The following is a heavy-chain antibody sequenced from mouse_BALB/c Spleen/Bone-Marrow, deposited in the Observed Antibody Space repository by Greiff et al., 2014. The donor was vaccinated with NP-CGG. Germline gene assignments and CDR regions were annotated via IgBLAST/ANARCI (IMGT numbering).Heavy chain of an antibody. CDR2: ILPGRGST. V-gene: IGHV1-9*01. CDR1: GYTFSSYW. D-gene: IGHD1-1*01. Sequence: SGAELMKPGASVKISRKATGYTFSSYWIEWVKQRPGHGHEWIGEILPGRGSTNYNEKFKGKATFTSDTSSNTAYMQLSSLTSEDSAVYYCARWDTTAMDYWGQGTSVTVSS. CDR3: ARWDTTAMDY. J-gene: IGHJ4*01.